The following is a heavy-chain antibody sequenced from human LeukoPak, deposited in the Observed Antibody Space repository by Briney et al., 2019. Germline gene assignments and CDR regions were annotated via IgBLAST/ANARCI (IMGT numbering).Heavy chain of an antibody. CDR2: ISSSSSYI. CDR3: AKARNWNYPAYFDY. CDR1: GFTFSSYS. V-gene: IGHV3-21*04. D-gene: IGHD1-7*01. Sequence: GGSLRLSCAASGFTFSSYSMNWVRQAPGKGLEWVSSISSSSSYIYYADSVKGRFTISRDNAKNSLYLQMNSLRAEDTAIYYCAKARNWNYPAYFDYWGQGALVTVSS. J-gene: IGHJ4*02.